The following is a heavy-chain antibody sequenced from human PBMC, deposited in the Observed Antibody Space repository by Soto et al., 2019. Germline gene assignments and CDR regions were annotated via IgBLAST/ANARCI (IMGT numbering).Heavy chain of an antibody. D-gene: IGHD2-15*01. Sequence: PGGSLRLSCAASGFTFSNYAMSWVRQAPGKGLEWVSAISGSGGSTYYADSVKGRFTISRDNSKNTLYLQMNSLRAEDTAVYYSAPDPVVVTTTHFDYWGQGTLVTVSS. CDR3: APDPVVVTTTHFDY. CDR2: ISGSGGST. CDR1: GFTFSNYA. J-gene: IGHJ4*02. V-gene: IGHV3-23*01.